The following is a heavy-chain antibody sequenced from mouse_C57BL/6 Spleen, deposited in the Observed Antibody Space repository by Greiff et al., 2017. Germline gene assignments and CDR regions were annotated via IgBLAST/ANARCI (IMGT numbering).Heavy chain of an antibody. Sequence: VKLMESGAELVRPGASVTLSCKASGYTFTDYEMHWVKQTPVHGLEWIGAIDPETGGTAYNQKFKGKAILTADKSSSTAYMELRSLTSEDSAVYYCTRKRLFGNYAMDYWGQGTSVTVSS. D-gene: IGHD3-2*02. J-gene: IGHJ4*01. V-gene: IGHV1-15*01. CDR3: TRKRLFGNYAMDY. CDR2: IDPETGGT. CDR1: GYTFTDYE.